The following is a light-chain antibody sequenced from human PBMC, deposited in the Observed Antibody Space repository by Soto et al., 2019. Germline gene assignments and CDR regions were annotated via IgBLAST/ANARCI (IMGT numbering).Light chain of an antibody. CDR1: SSDVGGYNY. CDR3: SSYTSSSTLV. V-gene: IGLV2-14*01. Sequence: QSVLTQPASVSGSPGQSITISCTGTSSDVGGYNYVSWYQQHPGKAPKLMIYXVSNRPXXXXXXXXGSKSGNTASLTISGLQAEDEADYYCSSYTSSSTLVFGTGTKVTVL. CDR2: XVS. J-gene: IGLJ1*01.